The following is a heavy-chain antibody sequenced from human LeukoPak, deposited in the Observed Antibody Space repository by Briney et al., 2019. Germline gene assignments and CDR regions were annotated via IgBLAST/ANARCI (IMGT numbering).Heavy chain of an antibody. D-gene: IGHD3-10*01. CDR2: IYSGGTT. CDR1: GVTGNGNY. Sequence: GSLKLSCVASGVTGNGNYLSWVRQAPGKGLELVSVIYSGGTTYYADSVKGRFTISRDNSKNTLYLQMNSLRAEDTAVYYCARVGHYGSGSCFESWGQGTLVTVSS. V-gene: IGHV3-53*01. CDR3: ARVGHYGSGSCFES. J-gene: IGHJ4*02.